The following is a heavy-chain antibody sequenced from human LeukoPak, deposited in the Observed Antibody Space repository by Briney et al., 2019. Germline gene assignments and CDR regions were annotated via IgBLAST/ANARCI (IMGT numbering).Heavy chain of an antibody. D-gene: IGHD6-13*01. V-gene: IGHV3-48*01. CDR1: GFTFSSYS. J-gene: IGHJ4*02. CDR2: ISSSSSTI. Sequence: PGGSLRLSCAASGFTFSSYSMNWVRQAPGKGLGWVSYISSSSSTIYYADSVKGRFTISRDNAKNSLYLQMNSLRAEDTAVYYCARDGIAAAGSRADYWGQGTLVTVSS. CDR3: ARDGIAAAGSRADY.